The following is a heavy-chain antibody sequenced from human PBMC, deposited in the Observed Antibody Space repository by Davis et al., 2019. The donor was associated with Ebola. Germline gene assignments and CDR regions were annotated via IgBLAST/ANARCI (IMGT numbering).Heavy chain of an antibody. CDR2: ISYDGSNK. V-gene: IGHV3-30-3*01. J-gene: IGHJ6*02. CDR3: AREDIVVVPAAPRPGRGGAANADYYYYYGMDV. Sequence: GGSLRLSCAASGFTFSSYAMHWVRQAPGKGLEWVAVISYDGSNKYYADSVKGRFTISRDNSKNTLYLQMNSLRAEDTAVYYCAREDIVVVPAAPRPGRGGAANADYYYYYGMDVWGQGTTVTVSS. D-gene: IGHD2-2*01. CDR1: GFTFSSYA.